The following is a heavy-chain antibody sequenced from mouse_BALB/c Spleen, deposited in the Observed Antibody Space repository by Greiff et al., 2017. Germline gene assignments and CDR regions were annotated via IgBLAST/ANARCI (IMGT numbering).Heavy chain of an antibody. D-gene: IGHD2-10*01. V-gene: IGHV5-12-2*01. Sequence: EVKLVESGGGLVQPGGSLKLSCAASGFTFSSYTMSWVRQTPEKRLEWVAYISNGGGSTYYPDTVKGRFTISRDNAKNTLYLQMSSLKSEDTAMYYCARRLPLYAMDYWGQGTSVTVSS. J-gene: IGHJ4*01. CDR2: ISNGGGST. CDR3: ARRLPLYAMDY. CDR1: GFTFSSYT.